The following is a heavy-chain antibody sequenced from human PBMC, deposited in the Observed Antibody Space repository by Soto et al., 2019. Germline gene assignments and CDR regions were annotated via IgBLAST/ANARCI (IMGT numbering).Heavy chain of an antibody. J-gene: IGHJ4*02. Sequence: PGGSLRLSCAASGFTFSTYAMHWVRQAPGKGPEWVAVVSYDGSIIYYTDSVKGRFTISRDNSMNTLYLQMNSLRVEDTAVHFCARDLFAYSTGSINREPFDYWGQGTLVTVSS. CDR3: ARDLFAYSTGSINREPFDY. CDR2: VSYDGSII. CDR1: GFTFSTYA. V-gene: IGHV3-30-3*01. D-gene: IGHD2-8*02.